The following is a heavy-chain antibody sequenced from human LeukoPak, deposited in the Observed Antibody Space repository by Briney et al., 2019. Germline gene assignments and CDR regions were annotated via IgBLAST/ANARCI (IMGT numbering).Heavy chain of an antibody. V-gene: IGHV1-69*05. CDR2: IIPIFGTA. CDR1: GYTFTGYY. Sequence: GASVKVSCKASGYTFTGYYMHWVRQAPGQGLEWMGGIIPIFGTANYAQKFQGRVTITTDESTSTAYMELSSLRSEDTAVYYCATGKNWFDPWGQGTLVTVSS. CDR3: ATGKNWFDP. J-gene: IGHJ5*02.